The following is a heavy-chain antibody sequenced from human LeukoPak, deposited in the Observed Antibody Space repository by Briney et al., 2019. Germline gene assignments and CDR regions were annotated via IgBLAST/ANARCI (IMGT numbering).Heavy chain of an antibody. Sequence: GGSLRLSCAASGFTFRSYGMHWVRQAPGKGLEWVAFIRYDGSNKYYADSVKGRFTISRDNSKNTLYLQMNSLRAEDTAVYYCAEDLSSQQPNWFDPWGQGTLVTVSS. CDR3: AEDLSSQQPNWFDP. V-gene: IGHV3-30*02. CDR1: GFTFRSYG. J-gene: IGHJ5*02. CDR2: IRYDGSNK. D-gene: IGHD6-13*01.